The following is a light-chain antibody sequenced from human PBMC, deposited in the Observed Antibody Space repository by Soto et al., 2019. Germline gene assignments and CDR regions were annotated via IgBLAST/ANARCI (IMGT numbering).Light chain of an antibody. J-gene: IGKJ2*02. CDR2: AAS. Sequence: DIQLTQSPSFLSASVGDSVTITCRASQDISTYLAWYQQKPGKAPKLLIYAASTLQSEVPSRFSGNGSGTEFTLTISSLQPEDFATYYCQQLNSFPRWTFGQGTKLEIK. CDR1: QDISTY. CDR3: QQLNSFPRWT. V-gene: IGKV1-9*01.